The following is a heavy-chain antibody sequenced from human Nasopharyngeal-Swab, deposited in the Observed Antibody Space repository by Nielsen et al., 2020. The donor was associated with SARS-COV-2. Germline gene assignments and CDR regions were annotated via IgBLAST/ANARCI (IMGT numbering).Heavy chain of an antibody. J-gene: IGHJ4*02. CDR3: AKATLYDILTGAFDY. V-gene: IGHV3-30*18. CDR2: ISYDGSNK. D-gene: IGHD3-9*01. Sequence: VRQMPGKGLEWVAVISYDGSNKYYADSVKGRFTISRDNSKNTLYLQMNSLRAEDTAVYYCAKATLYDILTGAFDYWGQGTLVTRLL.